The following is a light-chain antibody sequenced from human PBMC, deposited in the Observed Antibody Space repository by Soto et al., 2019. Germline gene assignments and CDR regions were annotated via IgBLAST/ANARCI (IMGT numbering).Light chain of an antibody. V-gene: IGKV1-33*01. CDR2: DAS. CDR3: QQYDNLPYT. Sequence: DIQMTQSPSSLSASVGDRVTITCQASQDISNYLYWYQQKPGQAPKLLIYDASSLETGVPSRFSGSGSGTDFTFTISSLQPEDIATYYCQQYDNLPYTFGQGTKLEIK. CDR1: QDISNY. J-gene: IGKJ2*01.